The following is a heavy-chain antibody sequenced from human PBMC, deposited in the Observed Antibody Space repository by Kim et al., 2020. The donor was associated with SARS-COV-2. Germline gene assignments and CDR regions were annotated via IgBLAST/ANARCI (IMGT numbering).Heavy chain of an antibody. D-gene: IGHD6-13*01. Sequence: SETLSLTCAVFGGSISSNKWWSWFRQSPWKGLEWIGEISHSGSTNYNPSLKSRVTISVDKSENQFSLKLRSVTAADTAVYYCARNPNPYTSKSWFDSWGQGTLVTVSS. J-gene: IGHJ5*01. CDR2: ISHSGST. CDR3: ARNPNPYTSKSWFDS. CDR1: GGSISSNKW. V-gene: IGHV4-4*02.